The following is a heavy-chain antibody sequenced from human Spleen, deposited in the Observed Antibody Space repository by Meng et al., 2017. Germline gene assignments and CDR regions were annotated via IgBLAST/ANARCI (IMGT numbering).Heavy chain of an antibody. CDR1: GGSFSGYY. D-gene: IGHD6-13*01. V-gene: IGHV4-34*01. CDR2: INRSGST. J-gene: IGHJ6*02. Sequence: GSLRLSCAVYGGSFSGYYWSWIRQPPGKGLEWIGEINRSGSTNYNPSLKSRVTLSVDTSKNQFSLKLSSVTAADTAVYYCAREGVAAAGIFGRRNYGMDAWGQGTTVTVSS. CDR3: AREGVAAAGIFGRRNYGMDA.